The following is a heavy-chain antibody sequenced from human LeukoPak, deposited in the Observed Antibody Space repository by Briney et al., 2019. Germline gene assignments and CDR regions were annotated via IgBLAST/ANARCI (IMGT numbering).Heavy chain of an antibody. Sequence: GGSLRLSCTVSGFTVSSNSMSWVRQAPGKGLEWVSFIYSDNTHYSDSVKGRFTISRDNSKNTLYLQMNSLSAEDTAVYYCVRDVLLAVGDTLDIWGQGTMVTVS. CDR3: VRDVLLAVGDTLDI. CDR2: IYSDNT. CDR1: GFTVSSNS. J-gene: IGHJ3*02. D-gene: IGHD5/OR15-5a*01. V-gene: IGHV3-66*03.